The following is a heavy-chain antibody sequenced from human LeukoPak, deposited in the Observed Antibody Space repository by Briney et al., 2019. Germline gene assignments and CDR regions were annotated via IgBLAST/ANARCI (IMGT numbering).Heavy chain of an antibody. Sequence: PGGSLRLSCAASGFTFSSQGMSWVRQAPGKGLEWVSVINNYGGGTYYADSVKGRFTISRDNSKNSLYLQINSLRAEDTAIYYCATYDYVWGRYRLAQSDYWGQGTLVTVSS. J-gene: IGHJ4*02. V-gene: IGHV3-23*01. D-gene: IGHD3-16*02. CDR2: INNYGGGT. CDR1: GFTFSSQG. CDR3: ATYDYVWGRYRLAQSDY.